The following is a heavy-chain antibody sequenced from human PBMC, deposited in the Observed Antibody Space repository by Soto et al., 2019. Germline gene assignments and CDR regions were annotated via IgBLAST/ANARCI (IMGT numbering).Heavy chain of an antibody. Sequence: KNGESLKISCQGSGYSFPSHWIAWVRQMPGKGLEWMGIICPGDSDTMYSPSFQGHVTISVDKSNATAYLQWTSLRASDSATYFCARRPYGSGSRSLDVWGQGTPVTVSS. V-gene: IGHV5-51*01. CDR2: ICPGDSDT. J-gene: IGHJ6*02. D-gene: IGHD3-10*01. CDR3: ARRPYGSGSRSLDV. CDR1: GYSFPSHW.